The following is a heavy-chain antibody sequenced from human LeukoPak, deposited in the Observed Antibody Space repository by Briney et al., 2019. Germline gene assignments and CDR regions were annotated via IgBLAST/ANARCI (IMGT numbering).Heavy chain of an antibody. CDR1: GGSVSSGSYY. CDR3: ARADSSGWYANYFDY. D-gene: IGHD6-19*01. CDR2: IYYSGST. Sequence: SETLSLTCTVSGGSVSSGSYYWSWIRQPPGKGLEWIGYIYYSGSTNYNPSLKSRVTISVDTSKNQFSLKLSSVTAADTAVHYCARADSSGWYANYFDYWGQGTLVTVSS. V-gene: IGHV4-61*01. J-gene: IGHJ4*02.